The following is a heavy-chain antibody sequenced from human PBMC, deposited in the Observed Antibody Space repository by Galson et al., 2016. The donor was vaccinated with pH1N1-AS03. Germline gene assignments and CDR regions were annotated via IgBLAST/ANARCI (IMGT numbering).Heavy chain of an antibody. V-gene: IGHV3-53*01. CDR3: ASGVISPDY. J-gene: IGHJ4*02. Sequence: SLRLSCAASGLTVSTNYMSWVRQAPGKGLEWVSTIYSGGTTYYAVSVKGRFTISRDNMKNTLSLQMSSLTAEDTAVYYCASGVISPDYWGQGTLVTVSS. CDR2: IYSGGTT. D-gene: IGHD3-10*01. CDR1: GLTVSTNY.